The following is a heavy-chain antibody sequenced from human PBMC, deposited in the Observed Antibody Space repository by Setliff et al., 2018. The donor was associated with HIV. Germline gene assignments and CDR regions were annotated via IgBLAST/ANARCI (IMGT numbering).Heavy chain of an antibody. D-gene: IGHD6-6*01. Sequence: KTSETLSLTCAVYGGSFSGYYWSWIRQPPGKGLEWIGEINHSGSTNYNPSLKSRVTISVDTSKNQFSLKLSSVTAADTAVYYCARRGSSSYFQHWGQGTLVTVSS. CDR2: INHSGST. V-gene: IGHV4-34*01. CDR3: ARRGSSSYFQH. CDR1: GGSFSGYY. J-gene: IGHJ1*01.